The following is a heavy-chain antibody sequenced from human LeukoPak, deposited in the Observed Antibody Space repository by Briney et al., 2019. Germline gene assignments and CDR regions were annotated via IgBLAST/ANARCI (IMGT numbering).Heavy chain of an antibody. CDR2: ISSSSSPI. J-gene: IGHJ4*02. CDR1: GFTFSNYG. CDR3: ARDLRPYSGGCFNY. V-gene: IGHV3-48*02. Sequence: GGSLRLSCAASGFTFSNYGMNWVRQAPGKGLEWVSYISSSSSPIHYADSVKGRFSISRDNAKNSLYLQMNSLRDEDTAVYYCARDLRPYSGGCFNYWGQGTLVTVSS. D-gene: IGHD6-19*01.